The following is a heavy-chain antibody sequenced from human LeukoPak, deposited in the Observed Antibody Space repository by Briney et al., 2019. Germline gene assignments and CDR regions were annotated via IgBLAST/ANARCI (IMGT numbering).Heavy chain of an antibody. Sequence: GESLKISCKGSGYSFTSYWIGWVRQMPGKGLEWMGIIYPGDSDTRYSPSFQGQVTISADKSISTAYLQWSSLKASDTAMYYCARRGFGVAYQGAFDIWGQGTMVTVSS. CDR1: GYSFTSYW. J-gene: IGHJ3*02. V-gene: IGHV5-51*01. D-gene: IGHD3-3*01. CDR3: ARRGFGVAYQGAFDI. CDR2: IYPGDSDT.